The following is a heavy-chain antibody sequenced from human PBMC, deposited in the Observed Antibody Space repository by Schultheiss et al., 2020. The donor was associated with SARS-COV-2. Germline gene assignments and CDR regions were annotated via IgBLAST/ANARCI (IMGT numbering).Heavy chain of an antibody. Sequence: GGSLRLSCAASGFTFSSFSGYAMTWVRQAPGKALEWVSVIYSGGSTYYADSVKGRFTISRDNSNNMLYLQMNSLSPEDTAVYYCARERPSSIVACCFDYWGQGTLVTVSS. CDR3: ARERPSSIVACCFDY. CDR2: IYSGGST. J-gene: IGHJ4*02. V-gene: IGHV3-23*03. D-gene: IGHD2-21*01. CDR1: GFTFSSFSGYA.